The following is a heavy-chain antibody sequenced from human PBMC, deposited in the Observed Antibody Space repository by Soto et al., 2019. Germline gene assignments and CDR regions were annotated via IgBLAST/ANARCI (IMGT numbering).Heavy chain of an antibody. CDR3: ARDAGRVAGILEFYFDY. CDR2: INPSGGST. CDR1: GYTFTSYY. Sequence: ASVKVSCKASGYTFTSYYMHWVRQAPGQGLEWMGIINPSGGSTSYAQKFQGWVTMTRDTSISTAYMELSRLRSDDTAVYYCARDAGRVAGILEFYFDYWGQGTLVTVSS. V-gene: IGHV1-2*04. D-gene: IGHD6-19*01. J-gene: IGHJ4*02.